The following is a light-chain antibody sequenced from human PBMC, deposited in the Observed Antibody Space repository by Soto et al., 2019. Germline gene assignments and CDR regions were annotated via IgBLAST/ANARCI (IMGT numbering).Light chain of an antibody. CDR2: GAS. CDR1: QSVLYSSNNKNY. V-gene: IGKV4-1*01. J-gene: IGKJ4*01. Sequence: DIVMTQSPDSLAVSLGERATINCKSSQSVLYSSNNKNYLAWYQQKAGQPPKLLIYGASTRESGVPDRFSGSGSGTDFTLTISSLQAEDVAVYYCQQYYSTPLTFGGGTKVDIK. CDR3: QQYYSTPLT.